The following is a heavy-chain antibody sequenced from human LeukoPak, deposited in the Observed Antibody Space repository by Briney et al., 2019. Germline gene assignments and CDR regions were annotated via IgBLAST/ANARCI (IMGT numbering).Heavy chain of an antibody. Sequence: GGSLILSCAASGFTFSDYYMSWIRQAPGKGLEWVSDISGSGDSEFYTDSVRGRFTISRDNAKNSLYLQMNSLRAEGTAVYYCARRTYSNYFFDYWGQGTLVTVSS. D-gene: IGHD4-11*01. J-gene: IGHJ4*02. CDR2: ISGSGDSE. V-gene: IGHV3-11*01. CDR3: ARRTYSNYFFDY. CDR1: GFTFSDYY.